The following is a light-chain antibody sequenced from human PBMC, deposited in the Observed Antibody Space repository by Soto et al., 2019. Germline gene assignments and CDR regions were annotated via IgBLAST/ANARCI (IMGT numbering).Light chain of an antibody. CDR2: GAS. V-gene: IGKV3-15*01. CDR1: QSVSSY. Sequence: EIMMTQSPATLSVSPWERATLFCRSSQSVSSYLAWYQQKPGQAPRLLISGASTRATGIPARFSGSGSGTDFTLTISSLQSEDFGVYYCHHYFSWPPYTFGQGTRLEI. CDR3: HHYFSWPPYT. J-gene: IGKJ5*01.